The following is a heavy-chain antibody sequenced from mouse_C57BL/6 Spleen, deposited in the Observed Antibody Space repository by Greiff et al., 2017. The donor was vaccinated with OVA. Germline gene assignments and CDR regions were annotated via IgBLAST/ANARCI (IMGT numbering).Heavy chain of an antibody. Sequence: EVKLMESGGGLVQPGGSLSLSCAASGFTFTDYYMSWVRQPPGKALEWLGFIRNKANGYTTEYSASVKGRFTISRDNSQSILYLQMNALRAEDSATYYCASPYDGPLYWYFDVWGTGTTVTVSS. J-gene: IGHJ1*03. CDR2: IRNKANGYTT. V-gene: IGHV7-3*01. D-gene: IGHD2-3*01. CDR3: ASPYDGPLYWYFDV. CDR1: GFTFTDYY.